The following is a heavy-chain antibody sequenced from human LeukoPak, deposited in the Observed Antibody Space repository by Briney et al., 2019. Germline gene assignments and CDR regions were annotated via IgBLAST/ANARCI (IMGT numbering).Heavy chain of an antibody. CDR3: ARDPSYSSSSPYFDY. CDR2: ISWNSGNI. J-gene: IGHJ4*02. D-gene: IGHD6-6*01. CDR1: GFTFDDYA. Sequence: GGSLRLSCAASGFTFDDYAMHWVRQVPGKGLEWVSGISWNSGNIEYADSVKGRFTISRDNAKKSLFLQMNSLRAEATALYYCARDPSYSSSSPYFDYWGQGVLVTVSS. V-gene: IGHV3-9*01.